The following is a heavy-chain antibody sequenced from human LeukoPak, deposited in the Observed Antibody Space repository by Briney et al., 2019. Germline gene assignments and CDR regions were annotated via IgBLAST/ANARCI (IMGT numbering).Heavy chain of an antibody. J-gene: IGHJ6*02. V-gene: IGHV6-1*01. CDR2: TYYRSKWYN. CDR1: GDSVSSNSAA. CDR3: ARLWFGELTYYYYGMDV. Sequence: SQTLSLTCAISGDSVSSNSAAWNWIRQSPSRGLEWLGRTYYRSKWYNDYAVSVKSRITINPDTSKNRFSLQLNSVTPEDTAVYYCARLWFGELTYYYYGMDVWGQGTTVTVSS. D-gene: IGHD3-10*01.